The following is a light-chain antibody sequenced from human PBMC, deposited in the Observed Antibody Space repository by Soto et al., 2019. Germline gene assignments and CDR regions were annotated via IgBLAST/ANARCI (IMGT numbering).Light chain of an antibody. CDR1: QSVSSSY. J-gene: IGKJ1*01. CDR3: QQYGSSPPWT. Sequence: EIVLTQSPGTLSLSPGERATLSCRASQSVSSSYLAWYQQKPGQAPRLLIYGASSRAAGIPDRFSGSGYGTDFPLTISRLEPEDFAVYYCQQYGSSPPWTFGQGTKVE. CDR2: GAS. V-gene: IGKV3-20*01.